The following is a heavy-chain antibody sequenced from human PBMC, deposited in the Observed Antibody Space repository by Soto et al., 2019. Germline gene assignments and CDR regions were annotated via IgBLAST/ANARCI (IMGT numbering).Heavy chain of an antibody. CDR1: GGSISDISYY. J-gene: IGHJ5*01. D-gene: IGHD2-15*01. V-gene: IGHV4-39*01. CDR2: MFYSGAT. CDR3: ARHKSGSVWLDP. Sequence: SETLSLTCTVSGGSISDISYYWGWIRQPPGKGLQWIGCMFYSGATYYNPSLKNRVTLSVDTSNNEFSLKLVSVTAPDTAFYYCARHKSGSVWLDPWGQGTLVTVSS.